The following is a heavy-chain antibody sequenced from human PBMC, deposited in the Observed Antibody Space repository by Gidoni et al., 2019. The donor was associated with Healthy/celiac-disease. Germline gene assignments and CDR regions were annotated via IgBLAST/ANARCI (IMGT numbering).Heavy chain of an antibody. CDR3: ARQGAYTNSAGTDSLDFDY. CDR2: IYYSGST. Sequence: GGSISSSSYYWGWIRQPPGKGLEWIGSIYYSGSTYYNPSLKSRVTISVDTSKNQFSLKLSSVTAADTAVYYCARQGAYTNSAGTDSLDFDYWGQGTLVTVSS. V-gene: IGHV4-39*01. J-gene: IGHJ4*02. CDR1: GGSISSSSYY. D-gene: IGHD6-13*01.